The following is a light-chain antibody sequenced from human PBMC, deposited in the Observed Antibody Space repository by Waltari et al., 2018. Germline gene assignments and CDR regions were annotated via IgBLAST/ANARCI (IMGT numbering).Light chain of an antibody. Sequence: IQLTQSPSSLSASVGDRVPITCRASQGISDFLAWYQQKPGKAPRLLIYAASTLQSGVPSRFIGSGSGTDFTLTITSLQPEDFATYYCQLLNSSQWTFGQGTKVEIK. CDR2: AAS. CDR1: QGISDF. J-gene: IGKJ1*01. V-gene: IGKV1-9*01. CDR3: QLLNSSQWT.